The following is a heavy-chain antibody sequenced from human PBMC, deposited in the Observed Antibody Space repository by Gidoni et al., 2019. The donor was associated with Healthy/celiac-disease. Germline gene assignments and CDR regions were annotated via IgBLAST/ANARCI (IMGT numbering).Heavy chain of an antibody. V-gene: IGHV3-74*01. J-gene: IGHJ6*02. CDR3: ARATYYYYYGMDV. CDR1: GFPFSSYW. CDR2: INSDGSST. Sequence: EVQLVESGGGLVQPGGSLRLSCAASGFPFSSYWMHWVRQAPGKGLVWVSRINSDGSSTSYADSVKGRFTISRDNAKNTLYLQMNSLRAEDTAVYYCARATYYYYYGMDVWGQGTTVTVSS.